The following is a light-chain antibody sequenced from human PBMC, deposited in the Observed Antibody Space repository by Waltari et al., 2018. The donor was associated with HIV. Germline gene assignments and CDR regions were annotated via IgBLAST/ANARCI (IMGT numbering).Light chain of an antibody. CDR2: QDN. CDR3: QAWDNDIHVV. V-gene: IGLV3-1*01. Sequence: SVELTQSPSLSVSPGQTASINCSADKLGGRSVSWYQQKPGQSPVLVIFQDNKRPSGIPERFSGSNSGNTATLTIGGTQTIDEAVYYCQAWDNDIHVVFGGGTTLTVL. J-gene: IGLJ2*01. CDR1: KLGGRS.